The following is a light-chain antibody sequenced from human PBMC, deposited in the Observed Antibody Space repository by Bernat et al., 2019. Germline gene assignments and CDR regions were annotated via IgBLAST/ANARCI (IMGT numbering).Light chain of an antibody. V-gene: IGLV2-14*03. Sequence: QSALTQPASVSGSPGQSIAISCIGTSSDVGAYDYVSWYQQHPGKSPKLMIYDVSNRPSVVSNRFSGSKSGNTASLTISGLQAEDEADYYGNSYTNTNTPSYVLGTGNKVTVL. CDR3: NSYTNTNTPSYV. CDR1: SSDVGAYDY. J-gene: IGLJ1*01. CDR2: DVS.